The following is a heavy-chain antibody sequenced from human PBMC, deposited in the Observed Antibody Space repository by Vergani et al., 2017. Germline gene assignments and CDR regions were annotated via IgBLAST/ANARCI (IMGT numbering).Heavy chain of an antibody. J-gene: IGHJ3*02. CDR2: IYYSGST. CDR3: ARRVAYDAFDI. CDR1: GGSIGSYY. D-gene: IGHD2-15*01. Sequence: QVQLQESGPGLMKPSQTLSLTCTVSGGSIGSYYWSWIRQPPGKGLEWIGYIYYSGSTNYNPSLKSRVTISVDTSKNQFSLKLSSVTAADTAVYYCARRVAYDAFDIWGQGTMVTVSS. V-gene: IGHV4-59*01.